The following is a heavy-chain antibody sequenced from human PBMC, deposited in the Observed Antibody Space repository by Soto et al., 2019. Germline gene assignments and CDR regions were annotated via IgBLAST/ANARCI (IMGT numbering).Heavy chain of an antibody. D-gene: IGHD2-2*01. CDR2: IDYSGKT. Sequence: SATLSLTCSVSGYLISSGYYWGWVRQTPGKGLEWLGSIDYSGKTYKDPSLKSRVSASVDLSQNQFSLNLRSVTAADTAVYYCATVLVLVTAATISPYSPIDVWGQGTTVTVSS. J-gene: IGHJ6*02. CDR3: ATVLVLVTAATISPYSPIDV. CDR1: GYLISSGYY. V-gene: IGHV4-38-2*02.